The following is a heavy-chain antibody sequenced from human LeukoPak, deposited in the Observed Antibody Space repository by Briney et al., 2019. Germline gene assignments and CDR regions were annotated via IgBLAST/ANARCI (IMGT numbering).Heavy chain of an antibody. CDR1: GGSISSGGYS. V-gene: IGHV4-30-2*01. CDR2: LYHSGST. CDR3: VRGDILVPAEIDY. J-gene: IGHJ4*02. D-gene: IGHD2-2*01. Sequence: SQTLSLTCAVSGGSISSGGYSWSWIRQPPGKGLEWIGYLYHSGSTYYNPSLKSRVTISVDRSKNQFSLKLSSVTAADTAVYYCVRGDILVPAEIDYWGQGTLVTVSS.